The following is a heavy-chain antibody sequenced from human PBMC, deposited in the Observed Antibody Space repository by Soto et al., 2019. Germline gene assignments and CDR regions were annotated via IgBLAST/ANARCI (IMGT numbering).Heavy chain of an antibody. V-gene: IGHV3-15*07. Sequence: EVHIVESGGGLVKPGGSLRLSCAASGFIFSNAWINWVRQAPGKGLEWVGRVKSKNDGGTTDFAAPVKGRFAISRDDSKNMVYLEMNNLQTDDTAMYYCTTDSYITPIIVRVDYWGHGTLVTVSS. J-gene: IGHJ4*01. CDR1: GFIFSNAW. CDR3: TTDSYITPIIVRVDY. CDR2: VKSKNDGGTT. D-gene: IGHD3-10*01.